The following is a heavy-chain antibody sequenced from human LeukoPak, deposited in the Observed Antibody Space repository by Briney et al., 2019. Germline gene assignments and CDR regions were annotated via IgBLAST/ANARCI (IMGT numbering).Heavy chain of an antibody. CDR3: AKDYDYSGNYIH. D-gene: IGHD3-22*01. CDR2: ISGGGGST. CDR1: GFTFSSYA. Sequence: GGSLRLSCAASGFTFSSYAMSWVRQAPGKGLEWVSAISGGGGSTHYADSVKGRFTISRDNSKNTLYLQMNSLRAEDTAVYYCAKDYDYSGNYIHWGQGTLVTVSS. J-gene: IGHJ4*02. V-gene: IGHV3-23*01.